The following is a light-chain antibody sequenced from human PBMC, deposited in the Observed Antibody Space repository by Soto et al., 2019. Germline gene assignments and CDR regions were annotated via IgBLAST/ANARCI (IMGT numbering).Light chain of an antibody. CDR1: QSVSSY. CDR2: DAS. Sequence: EIVLTQSPATLSLSPGERATLSCRASQSVSSYLAWYQQKPGQAPRLLIYDASNRATGIPARFSGSGSGTDFTLTIRSLEHEDFAVYYCQQRSNWPPTFGQGTRLEIK. CDR3: QQRSNWPPT. V-gene: IGKV3-11*01. J-gene: IGKJ5*01.